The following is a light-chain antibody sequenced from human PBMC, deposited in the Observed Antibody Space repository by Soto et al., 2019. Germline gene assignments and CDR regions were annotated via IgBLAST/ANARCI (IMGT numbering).Light chain of an antibody. CDR2: AAS. CDR3: QQYYSYPLT. Sequence: RMTQAPCTLYASPWLIGSLSSXASQGISSYLAWHQQKPENAPKLLIYAASTLQSGVPSRFSGSGSGTDFTLTISRLQSEDFATYCWQQYYSYPLTFGGGTKVDIK. CDR1: QGISSY. J-gene: IGKJ4*01. V-gene: IGKV1-8*01.